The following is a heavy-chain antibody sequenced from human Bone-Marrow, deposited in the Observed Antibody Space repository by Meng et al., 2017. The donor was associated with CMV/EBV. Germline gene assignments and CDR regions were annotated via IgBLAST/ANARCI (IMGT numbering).Heavy chain of an antibody. D-gene: IGHD3-16*01. J-gene: IGHJ3*01. Sequence: LRLSCVVSGYSISRNNWWGWIRQPPGKGLEYIGYIHYSGKLYYNPSLKSRVTMSVSTSNNHFSLKLTSVTAVDTAVYYCAKTDGATGGLYAFDVWGRGTRVTVSS. CDR1: GYSISRNNW. CDR2: IHYSGKL. CDR3: AKTDGATGGLYAFDV. V-gene: IGHV4-28*02.